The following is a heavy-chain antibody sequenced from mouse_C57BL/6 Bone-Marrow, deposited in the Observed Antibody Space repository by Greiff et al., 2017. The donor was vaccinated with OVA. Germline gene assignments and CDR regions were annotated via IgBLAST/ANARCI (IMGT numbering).Heavy chain of an antibody. J-gene: IGHJ2*01. CDR1: GYTFTSYD. CDR3: ARGIYYYGSSHFDY. V-gene: IGHV1-85*01. Sequence: VQLQQSGPELVKPGASVKLSCKASGYTFTSYDINWVKQRPGQGLEWIGWIYPRDGSTKYNEKFKGKATLTVDTSSSTAYMELHSLTSEDSAVYFCARGIYYYGSSHFDYWGQGTTLTVSS. D-gene: IGHD1-1*01. CDR2: IYPRDGST.